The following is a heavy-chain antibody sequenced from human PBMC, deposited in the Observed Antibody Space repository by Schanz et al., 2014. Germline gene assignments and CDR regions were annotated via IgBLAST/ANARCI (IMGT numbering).Heavy chain of an antibody. CDR1: GITLSGSG. J-gene: IGHJ4*02. CDR3: AKEKEEVAADGSFFDY. Sequence: QVQLVESGGGVVQPGRSLRLSCAASGITLSGSGLHWVPQAPGKGLEWVGFISFDGRNTGYAHSVKGRFTISRDNSKNTVNLQMNSLRAEDTAVYYCAKEKEEVAADGSFFDYWGQGTLGTVSS. D-gene: IGHD6-13*01. V-gene: IGHV3-30*18. CDR2: ISFDGRNT.